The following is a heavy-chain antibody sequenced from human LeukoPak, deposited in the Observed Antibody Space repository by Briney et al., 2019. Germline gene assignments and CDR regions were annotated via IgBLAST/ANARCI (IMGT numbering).Heavy chain of an antibody. D-gene: IGHD3-22*01. CDR3: ARDRSGSSGYYYVFDY. V-gene: IGHV1-69*06. CDR2: IIPIFGTA. CDR1: GGTFSSYA. J-gene: IGHJ4*02. Sequence: ASVKVSCKASGGTFSSYAISWVRQAPGQGLEWMGGIIPIFGTANYAQKFQGRVTITADKSTSTAYMELSSLRAEDTAVYYCARDRSGSSGYYYVFDYWGQGTLVTVSS.